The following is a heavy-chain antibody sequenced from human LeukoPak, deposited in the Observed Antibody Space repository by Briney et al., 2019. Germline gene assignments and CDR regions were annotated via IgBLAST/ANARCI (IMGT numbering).Heavy chain of an antibody. V-gene: IGHV4-34*01. CDR3: ARLGYCSGDNCYEETIDS. D-gene: IGHD2-15*01. CDR2: VKYRGSP. Sequence: PSETLSLTCDVPGGSFSGYLWSWIRQSPGKGLEWIGEVKYRGSPNYNPSLESRVTISVDTSKSQFSLKLSSVTAADTAVYYCARLGYCSGDNCYEETIDSWGQGTLVTVFS. CDR1: GGSFSGYL. J-gene: IGHJ4*02.